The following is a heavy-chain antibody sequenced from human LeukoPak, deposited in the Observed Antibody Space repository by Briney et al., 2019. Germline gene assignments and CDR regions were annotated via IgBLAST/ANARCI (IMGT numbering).Heavy chain of an antibody. D-gene: IGHD1/OR15-1a*01. Sequence: SETLSLTCTVSGVSISTYYWSWIRQPAGKGLEWIGRIYTSGSTNYNPSLKSRVTMSVDTSKNQFSLKLSSVTVADTAVYYCARQKWEQQGRDYYFNGLDVWGPGTTVIVSS. J-gene: IGHJ6*02. CDR3: ARQKWEQQGRDYYFNGLDV. CDR2: IYTSGST. CDR1: GVSISTYY. V-gene: IGHV4-4*07.